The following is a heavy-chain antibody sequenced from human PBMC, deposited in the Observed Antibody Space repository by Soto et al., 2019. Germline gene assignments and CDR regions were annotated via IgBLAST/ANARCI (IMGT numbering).Heavy chain of an antibody. Sequence: QVQLVESGGGVVQPGRSLRLSCAASGFTFSSYAMHWVRQAPGKGLEWVAVISYDGSNKYYADSVKGRFTISRDNSKNTLYLQMNSLRAEDTAVYYCARDPTSTGTIKYYFDYWGQGTMVTVSS. CDR3: ARDPTSTGTIKYYFDY. CDR2: ISYDGSNK. D-gene: IGHD1-7*01. J-gene: IGHJ4*02. V-gene: IGHV3-30-3*01. CDR1: GFTFSSYA.